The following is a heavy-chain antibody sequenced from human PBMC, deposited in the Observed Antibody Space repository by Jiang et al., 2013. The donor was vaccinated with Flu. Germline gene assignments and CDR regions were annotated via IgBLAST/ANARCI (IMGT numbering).Heavy chain of an antibody. Sequence: KPSETLSLTCTVSGGSINSYYWSWIRQPPGKGLEWIGYIYYSGSTNYNPSLKSRVTISVDTSKNQFSLKLSSVTAADTAVYYCARHGAYYYDSSGYPYYFDYWGQGTLVTVSS. J-gene: IGHJ4*02. D-gene: IGHD3-22*01. V-gene: IGHV4-59*08. CDR1: GGSINSYY. CDR2: IYYSGST. CDR3: ARHGAYYYDSSGYPYYFDY.